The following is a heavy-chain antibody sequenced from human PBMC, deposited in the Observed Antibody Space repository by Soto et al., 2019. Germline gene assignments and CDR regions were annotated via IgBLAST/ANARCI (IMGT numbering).Heavy chain of an antibody. Sequence: GGSLRLSCAASGFTFSSYGMHWVRQAPGKGLEWVAVISYDGSNKYYADSVKGRFTISRDNSKNTLYLQMNSLRAEDTAVYYCAKDQIQLWFLLDYWGQGTLVTVSS. J-gene: IGHJ4*02. CDR2: ISYDGSNK. CDR1: GFTFSSYG. D-gene: IGHD5-18*01. V-gene: IGHV3-30*18. CDR3: AKDQIQLWFLLDY.